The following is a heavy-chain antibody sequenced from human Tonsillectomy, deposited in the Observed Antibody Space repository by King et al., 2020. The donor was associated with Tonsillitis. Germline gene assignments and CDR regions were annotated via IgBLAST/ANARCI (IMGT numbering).Heavy chain of an antibody. CDR2: IWYDGSNK. CDR1: GFSFYSYG. D-gene: IGHD5-18*01. CDR3: ARDSGVSYGAADY. J-gene: IGHJ4*02. Sequence: VQLVESGGGVVQPGRSLRLSCAASGFSFYSYGMHWVRQAPGKGLEGVAVIWYDGSNKVYADSWKGRFTISRDNTKNTLYLQMNSLRAEDTAAYYCARDSGVSYGAADYWGQGTLVTVSS. V-gene: IGHV3-33*08.